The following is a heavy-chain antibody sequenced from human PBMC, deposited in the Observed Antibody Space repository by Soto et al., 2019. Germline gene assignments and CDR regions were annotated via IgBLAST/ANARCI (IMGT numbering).Heavy chain of an antibody. CDR3: ASERSAQYFDF. Sequence: QVQLVQSGTVVQRHGSSVKVSCQASGGSFSSHGMAWVRQAPGQGLEWMGGIIPTFGTATYAPKFQGRVTITADKSTNTAYMELSSLRSEDTAVYYCASERSAQYFDFWGQGTLITVSS. V-gene: IGHV1-69*06. CDR2: IIPTFGTA. J-gene: IGHJ4*02. CDR1: GGSFSSHG. D-gene: IGHD1-26*01.